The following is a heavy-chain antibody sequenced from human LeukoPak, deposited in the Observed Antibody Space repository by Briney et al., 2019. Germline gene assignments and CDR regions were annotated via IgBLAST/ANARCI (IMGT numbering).Heavy chain of an antibody. CDR3: AKRVPYSSSSVYFDY. V-gene: IGHV3-23*01. D-gene: IGHD6-6*01. CDR2: ISDSGSDT. CDR1: GFTFSSYV. J-gene: IGHJ4*02. Sequence: RGSLRHSCAVPGFTFSSYVMSWGRQAPGKGLEWVSAISDSGSDTYYADSVKGRFTISKDNSKNTLYLRMNSLRADDTAVYYCAKRVPYSSSSVYFDYWGQGTLVTVSS.